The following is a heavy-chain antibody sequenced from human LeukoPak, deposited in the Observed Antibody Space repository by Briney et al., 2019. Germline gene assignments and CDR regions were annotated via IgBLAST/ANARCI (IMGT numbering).Heavy chain of an antibody. CDR3: ARPHGYNYGAFDY. D-gene: IGHD5-18*01. CDR1: GFTFSSYS. V-gene: IGHV3-30*03. J-gene: IGHJ4*02. Sequence: GGSLRLSCAASGFTFSSYSMNWVRQAPGKGPEWVTIISGDGSNQYYADSVKGRFTISRDNSKNTLYLQMSSLRVEDMAVYYCARPHGYNYGAFDYWGQGTLVTVSS. CDR2: ISGDGSNQ.